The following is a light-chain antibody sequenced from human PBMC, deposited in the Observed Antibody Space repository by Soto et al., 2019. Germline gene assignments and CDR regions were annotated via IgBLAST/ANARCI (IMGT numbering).Light chain of an antibody. CDR2: DVS. J-gene: IGLJ1*01. CDR3: CSYGGSFYV. V-gene: IGLV2-11*01. Sequence: QSALTQPRSVSGSPGQSVTISCTGTSSDVGAYNFVSWYQQHPGKAPKLVIFDVSQRPSGVPDRFSGSKSGSTASLTISGLQPEDEADYYCCSYGGSFYVIGTGNKLTVL. CDR1: SSDVGAYNF.